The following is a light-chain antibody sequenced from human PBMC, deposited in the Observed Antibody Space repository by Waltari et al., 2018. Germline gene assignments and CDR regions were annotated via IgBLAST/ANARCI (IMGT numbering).Light chain of an antibody. J-gene: IGLJ2*01. CDR3: SSQSSNDVVL. CDR2: DVS. V-gene: IGLV2-14*01. Sequence: QSALTQPASVSGSPGQSVTIFCAGTSNDVGGYNSVSWYQEHPGQAPRVSIYDVSDRPSGVYDRFSGSKSGNTASLTISGLQAEDEADYYCSSQSSNDVVLFGGGTKLTVL. CDR1: SNDVGGYNS.